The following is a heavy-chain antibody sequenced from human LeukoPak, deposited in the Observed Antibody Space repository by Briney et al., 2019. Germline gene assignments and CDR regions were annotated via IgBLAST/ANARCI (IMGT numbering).Heavy chain of an antibody. J-gene: IGHJ4*02. CDR1: GFNFNTYT. V-gene: IGHV3-74*01. CDR2: INNDGSST. D-gene: IGHD3-16*01. Sequence: GGSLRLSCAVSGFNFNTYTMHWVRQAPGKGLVWVSRINNDGSSTIYADSVKGRFTISRDNAKNTLYLQMNSLRDDDTAVYYCVRDNGGEHLWGQGTLVTVSS. CDR3: VRDNGGEHL.